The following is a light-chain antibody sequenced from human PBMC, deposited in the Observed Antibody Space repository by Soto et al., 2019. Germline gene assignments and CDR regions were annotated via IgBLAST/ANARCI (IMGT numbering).Light chain of an antibody. CDR1: SSDVGAYNY. V-gene: IGLV2-8*01. J-gene: IGLJ2*01. CDR3: SSYAGSNNFVV. Sequence: QSVLTQPPSASGSPGQSVTISCTGTSSDVGAYNYDSWYQQHPGKVPKLMIFEVSKRPSGVPDRFSGSKSDNTASLTVSGLQAEDEADYYCSSYAGSNNFVVFGGGTKLTVL. CDR2: EVS.